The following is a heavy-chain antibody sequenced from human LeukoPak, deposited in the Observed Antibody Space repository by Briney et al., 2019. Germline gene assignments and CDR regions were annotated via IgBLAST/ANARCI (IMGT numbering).Heavy chain of an antibody. D-gene: IGHD6-13*01. CDR3: VKDLSSNWYSFDY. J-gene: IGHJ4*02. CDR2: IYWDGTNT. Sequence: GGSLRLSCAASVGTTDEYGMSWVRQAPGRGLERVSGIYWDGTNTYYAESVKGRFTISRDSAEKSLYLQMSSLREDETAFYYCVKDLSSNWYSFDYWGQGNLVTVSS. V-gene: IGHV3-20*04. CDR1: VGTTDEYG.